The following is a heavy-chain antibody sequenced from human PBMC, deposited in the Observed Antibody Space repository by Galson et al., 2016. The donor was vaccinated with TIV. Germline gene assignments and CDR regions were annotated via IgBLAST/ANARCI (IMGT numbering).Heavy chain of an antibody. CDR3: ARQNDYGDYRGDAFDI. Sequence: QSGAEVKKPGESLKISCKGSGSRFTSSWIGWVRQMPGKGLEWMGIIYLGGSLIRYRPSFQGQVTISADKSINIVYLEWSSLKASDTATYYCARQNDYGDYRGDAFDIWGQGTMVTVSS. V-gene: IGHV5-51*01. D-gene: IGHD4-17*01. CDR2: IYLGGSLI. J-gene: IGHJ3*02. CDR1: GSRFTSSW.